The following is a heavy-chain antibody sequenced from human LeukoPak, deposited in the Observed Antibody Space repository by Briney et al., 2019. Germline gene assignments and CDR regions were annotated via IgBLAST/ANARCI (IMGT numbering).Heavy chain of an antibody. CDR1: GGSISSSNW. J-gene: IGHJ4*02. CDR2: IYYSGST. V-gene: IGHV4-39*01. CDR3: ARQGSVRWYSQYYFDY. Sequence: SETLSLTCAVSGGSISSSNWWSWVRQPPGKGLEWIGSIYYSGSTYYNPSLKSRVTISVDTSKNQFSLKLSSVTAADTAVYYCARQGSVRWYSQYYFDYWGQGTLVTVSS. D-gene: IGHD6-13*01.